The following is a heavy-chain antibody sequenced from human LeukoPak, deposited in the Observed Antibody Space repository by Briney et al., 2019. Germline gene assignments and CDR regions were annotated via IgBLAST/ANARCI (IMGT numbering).Heavy chain of an antibody. V-gene: IGHV3-23*01. D-gene: IGHD1-26*01. Sequence: GGSLRLSCAASGLTFSNYAMSWFRQAPGKGLVWVSGITSGFTPHYADSVKGRFTISRDNSKNTFHLQMNSLRAEDTAVYYCAKDYSDSRVGDVFFEYWGQGTLVTVSS. CDR3: AKDYSDSRVGDVFFEY. CDR1: GLTFSNYA. CDR2: ITSGFTP. J-gene: IGHJ4*02.